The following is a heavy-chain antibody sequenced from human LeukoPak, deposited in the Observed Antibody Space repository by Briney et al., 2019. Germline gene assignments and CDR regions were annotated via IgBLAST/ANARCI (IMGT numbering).Heavy chain of an antibody. D-gene: IGHD1-26*01. CDR2: ISSSGSTI. CDR3: ASDHTYSGSYYRPLYYYYMDV. V-gene: IGHV3-11*01. CDR1: GFTFSDYY. Sequence: GGSLRLSCAASGFTFSDYYMSWIRQAPGKGLEWVSYISSSGSTIYYADSVKGRFTISRDNAKNSLYLQMNSLRAEDTAVYYCASDHTYSGSYYRPLYYYYMDVWGKGTTVTVSS. J-gene: IGHJ6*03.